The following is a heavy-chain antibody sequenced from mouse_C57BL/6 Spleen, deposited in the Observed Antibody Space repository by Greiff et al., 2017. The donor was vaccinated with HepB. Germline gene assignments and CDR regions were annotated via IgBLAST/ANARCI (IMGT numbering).Heavy chain of an antibody. V-gene: IGHV1-76*01. CDR1: GYTFTDYY. CDR2: IYPGSGNT. CDR3: ARSGYP. J-gene: IGHJ3*01. D-gene: IGHD3-1*01. Sequence: VQVVESGAELVRPGASVKLSCKASGYTFTDYYINWVKQRPGQGLEWIARIYPGSGNTYYNEKFKGKATLTAEKSSSTAYMQLSSLTSEDSAVYFCARSGYPWGQGTLVTVSA.